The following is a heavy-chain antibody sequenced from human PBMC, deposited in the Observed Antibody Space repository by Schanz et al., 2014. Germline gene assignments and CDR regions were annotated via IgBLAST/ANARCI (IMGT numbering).Heavy chain of an antibody. CDR3: AAHETLSTTACYPS. CDR2: ISWNSGSV. Sequence: EVQLVESGGGLVQPGRSLRLSCAASGFTFDNYAMHWVRQAPGKGLEWVSSISWNSGSVAYADSVKGRFTISRDDAKNPLYLQMDSLRADDTAVYYCAAHETLSTTACYPSWGQGTLVAVSS. J-gene: IGHJ4*02. V-gene: IGHV3-9*01. D-gene: IGHD2-2*01. CDR1: GFTFDNYA.